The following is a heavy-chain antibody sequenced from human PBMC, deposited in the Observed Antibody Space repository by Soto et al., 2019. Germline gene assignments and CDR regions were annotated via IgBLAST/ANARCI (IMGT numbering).Heavy chain of an antibody. CDR2: IIPIFGTA. Sequence: VKVSCNASGGTFNNYIVDWVRRAPGQGLEWMGGIIPIFGTANYAQKFQCRVTITADESTSTAYMELSSLRSEDTAVYYCARSNWFDPWGQGTLVTVSS. CDR3: ARSNWFDP. CDR1: GGTFNNYI. V-gene: IGHV1-69*13. J-gene: IGHJ5*02.